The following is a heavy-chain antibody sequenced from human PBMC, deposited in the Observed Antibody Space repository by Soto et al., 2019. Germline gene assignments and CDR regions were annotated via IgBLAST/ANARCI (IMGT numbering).Heavy chain of an antibody. V-gene: IGHV4-4*02. Sequence: SETLSLTCGVSGDSISSSKWWTWARQTPGNGLEWIGKIDHNGVANYNPSLEGRVTISKDISKNQISLKVTSVTAADSAVYYCARMNRDYYYYGMDVWGQGATVTVYS. CDR1: GDSISSSKW. CDR3: ARMNRDYYYYGMDV. J-gene: IGHJ6*02. CDR2: IDHNGVA.